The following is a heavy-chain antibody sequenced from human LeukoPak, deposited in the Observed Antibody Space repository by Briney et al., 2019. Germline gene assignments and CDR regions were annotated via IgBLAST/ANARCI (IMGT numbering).Heavy chain of an antibody. Sequence: SETLSLTCTVSGGSISSGYYWGWIRQPPGKGLEWIGSIYHSGSTYYNPSLKSRVTISVDTSKNQFSLKLSSVTAADTAVYYCARRGARTAPHFDYWGQGTLVTVSS. D-gene: IGHD2-8*02. J-gene: IGHJ4*02. CDR2: IYHSGST. V-gene: IGHV4-38-2*02. CDR3: ARRGARTAPHFDY. CDR1: GGSISSGYY.